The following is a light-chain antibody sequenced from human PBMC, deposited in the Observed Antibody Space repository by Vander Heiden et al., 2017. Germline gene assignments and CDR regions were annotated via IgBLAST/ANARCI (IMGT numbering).Light chain of an antibody. V-gene: IGLV2-14*01. CDR2: EVS. Sequence: QSALTQPAPVSGSPGQPITIPCIGTSRDVGGYNYVSWYQQHPGKAPKLMIYEVSNRLSGVSNRFSGSKSGNTASLTISGLQAEDESDYYCSSYANNGDVVFGGGTKVTVL. CDR1: SRDVGGYNY. J-gene: IGLJ2*01. CDR3: SSYANNGDVV.